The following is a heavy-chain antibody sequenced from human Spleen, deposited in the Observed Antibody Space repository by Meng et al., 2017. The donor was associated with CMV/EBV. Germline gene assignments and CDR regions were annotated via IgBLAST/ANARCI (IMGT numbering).Heavy chain of an antibody. D-gene: IGHD7-27*01. V-gene: IGHV1-2*02. Sequence: ASVKVSCKASAYIFTGYYIHWVRQAPGQGLESMGWMNPNTGAAKYAQKFQGRVTMTRDTSISTAFMELSRLRSDDTAVYYCARDNNWGPDYWGQGTLVTVSS. J-gene: IGHJ4*02. CDR1: AYIFTGYY. CDR2: MNPNTGAA. CDR3: ARDNNWGPDY.